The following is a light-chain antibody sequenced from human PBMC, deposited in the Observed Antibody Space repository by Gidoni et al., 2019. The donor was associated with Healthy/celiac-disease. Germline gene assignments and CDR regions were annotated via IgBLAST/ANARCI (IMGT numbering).Light chain of an antibody. J-gene: IGKJ4*01. CDR1: QGISSW. V-gene: IGKV1-12*01. Sequence: DIQTTQSPSSVSASVGDRVTITCRGSQGISSWLAWYQQKPGKAPKLLIYAASSLQSGVPSMFSGGGSGAGFTLTSSSLQPEDLATYCCQRANSFPLTFGGGTKVEIK. CDR2: AAS. CDR3: QRANSFPLT.